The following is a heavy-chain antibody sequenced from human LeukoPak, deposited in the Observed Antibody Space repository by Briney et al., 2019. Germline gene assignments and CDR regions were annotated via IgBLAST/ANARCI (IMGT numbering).Heavy chain of an antibody. CDR1: GGSFSGYY. D-gene: IGHD3-10*01. V-gene: IGHV4-34*01. CDR3: ARGRSYYGSGSYYYYYMDV. J-gene: IGHJ6*03. CDR2: INHSGST. Sequence: SGTLSLTCAVYGGSFSGYYWSWIRQPPGKGLEWIGEINHSGSTNYNPSLKSRVTISVDTSKNQSSLKLSSVTAADTAVYYCARGRSYYGSGSYYYYYMDVWGKGTTVTVSS.